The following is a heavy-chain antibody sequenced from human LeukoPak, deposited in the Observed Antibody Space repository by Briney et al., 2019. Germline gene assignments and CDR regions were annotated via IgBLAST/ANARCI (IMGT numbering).Heavy chain of an antibody. J-gene: IGHJ6*02. Sequence: TSETLSLTCTVSGGSISSYYWSWIRQPPGKGLEWIGYIYYSGSTNYNPSLKSRVTISVDTSKNQFSLKLSSVTAADTAVYYCARNVPFYGMDVWGQGTTVTVSS. D-gene: IGHD6-6*01. V-gene: IGHV4-59*12. CDR1: GGSISSYY. CDR3: ARNVPFYGMDV. CDR2: IYYSGST.